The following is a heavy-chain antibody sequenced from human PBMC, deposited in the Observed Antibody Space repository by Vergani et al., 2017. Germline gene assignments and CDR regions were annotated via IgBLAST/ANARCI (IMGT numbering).Heavy chain of an antibody. D-gene: IGHD4-23*01. V-gene: IGHV3-73*02. CDR2: IRSKANSYAT. Sequence: EVQLVESGGGLVKPGGSLKLSCAASGFTFSGSAMHWVRQASGKGLEWVGRIRSKANSYATAYASSVIGRFTISRDDSKNTAYLQMNSLKTEDTAMYYCTRGGNSGYYYGMDVWGQGP. CDR3: TRGGNSGYYYGMDV. J-gene: IGHJ6*02. CDR1: GFTFSGSA.